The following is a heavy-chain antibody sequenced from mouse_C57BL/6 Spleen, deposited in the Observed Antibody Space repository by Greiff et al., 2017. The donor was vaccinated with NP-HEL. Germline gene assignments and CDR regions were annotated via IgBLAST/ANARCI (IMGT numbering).Heavy chain of an antibody. D-gene: IGHD2-4*01. Sequence: EVKLMESGGGLVKPGGSLKLSCAASGFTFSDYGMHWVRQAPEKGLEWVAYIRSGSSTIYYADTVKGRFTISRDNAKNTLFLQMTSLRSEDTAMYYCARESYDYDERGFDYWGQGTTLTVSS. CDR3: ARESYDYDERGFDY. CDR1: GFTFSDYG. CDR2: IRSGSSTI. V-gene: IGHV5-17*01. J-gene: IGHJ2*01.